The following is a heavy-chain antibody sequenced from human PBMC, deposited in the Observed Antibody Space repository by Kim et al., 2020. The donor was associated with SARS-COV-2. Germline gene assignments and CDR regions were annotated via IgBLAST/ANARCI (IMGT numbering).Heavy chain of an antibody. V-gene: IGHV4-34*01. CDR3: ARGRSQLGYCSGGSCYDY. D-gene: IGHD2-15*01. CDR2: INHSVST. CDR1: GGSFSGYY. Sequence: SETLSLTCAVYGGSFSGYYWSWIRQPPGKGLEWIGEINHSVSTNYNPSLNSRVTISVDTSKNQFSLKLSSVTAADTAVYYCARGRSQLGYCSGGSCYDYWGQGTLVTVSS. J-gene: IGHJ4*02.